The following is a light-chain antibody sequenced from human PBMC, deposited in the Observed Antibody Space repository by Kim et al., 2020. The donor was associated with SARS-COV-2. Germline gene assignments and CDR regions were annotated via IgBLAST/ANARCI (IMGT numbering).Light chain of an antibody. V-gene: IGKV1-16*02. CDR3: QQYNSFPLT. CDR1: QGISDS. J-gene: IGKJ3*01. CDR2: AAS. Sequence: AAVGDPVTCTCRASQGISDSLGWFQQKPGKAPKSLIYAASILQSGVPSKFSGSGSGTDFTLTISSLQPEDFATYYCQQYNSFPLTFGPGTKVDIK.